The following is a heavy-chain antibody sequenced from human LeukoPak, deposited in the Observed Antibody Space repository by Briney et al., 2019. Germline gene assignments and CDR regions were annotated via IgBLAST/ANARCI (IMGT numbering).Heavy chain of an antibody. V-gene: IGHV3-7*03. J-gene: IGHJ6*04. CDR3: ARDRYFDWLLRTFYGMDV. Sequence: GGSLRLSCAASGFTFSSYWMSWVRQAPGKGREWVANIKQDGSEKYYVDSVKGRFTISRDNAKNSLYLQMNSLRAEDTAVYYCARDRYFDWLLRTFYGMDVWGKGTTVTVSS. CDR1: GFTFSSYW. D-gene: IGHD3-9*01. CDR2: IKQDGSEK.